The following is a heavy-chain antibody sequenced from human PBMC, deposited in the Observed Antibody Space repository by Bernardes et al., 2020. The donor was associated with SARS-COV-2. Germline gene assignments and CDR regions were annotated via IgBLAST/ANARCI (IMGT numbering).Heavy chain of an antibody. CDR1: GYTFTSYW. Sequence: GEPLKISCKASGYTFTSYWIGWVRQMPAKGLEWMGIIYPGDSDTNYSPSFQGQVTIPADKSISTVYLQWSSLKASDTAMYYCARPGSQVADGVFDVWGQGTMVSVSS. CDR2: IYPGDSDT. J-gene: IGHJ3*01. D-gene: IGHD4-17*01. CDR3: ARPGSQVADGVFDV. V-gene: IGHV5-51*01.